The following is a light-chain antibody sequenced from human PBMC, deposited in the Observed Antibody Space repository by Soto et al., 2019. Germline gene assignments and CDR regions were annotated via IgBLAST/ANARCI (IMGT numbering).Light chain of an antibody. CDR1: QDISNY. J-gene: IGKJ3*01. CDR3: QKYNRAPFT. Sequence: GDRVTITCRASQDISNYLAWYQQKPGKVPKLLIYTTSTLQSGVPSRFTGSGSGTDFTLTISSLQPEDVATYYCQKYNRAPFTFGPGTKVHI. V-gene: IGKV1-27*01. CDR2: TTS.